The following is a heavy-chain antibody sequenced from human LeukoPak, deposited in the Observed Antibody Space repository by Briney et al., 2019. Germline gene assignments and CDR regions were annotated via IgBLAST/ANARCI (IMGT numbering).Heavy chain of an antibody. CDR3: AKGRLVPAALLDY. Sequence: GGSLRLSCAASGFTFSSYPMNWVRQAPGKGLEWVSGIGGSGDTTYNADSVKGRFTISRDSSKNTLYLQMSSLRVEDTAVYYRAKGRLVPAALLDYWGQGTLVTVSS. V-gene: IGHV3-23*01. CDR1: GFTFSSYP. J-gene: IGHJ4*02. D-gene: IGHD2-2*01. CDR2: IGGSGDTT.